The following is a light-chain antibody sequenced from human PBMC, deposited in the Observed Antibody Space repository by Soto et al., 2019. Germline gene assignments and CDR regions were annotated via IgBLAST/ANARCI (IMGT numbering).Light chain of an antibody. CDR2: QAS. Sequence: DIQMTQSPSTLSASVGDRVTITCRASQSLSKWLAWYQQKPGKAPKLLIYQASNLEDGVPSRFSGSGSGTEFTLTISGLQPDDFATSFCQQYNIFPLTFGGGTKVEIK. J-gene: IGKJ4*01. CDR1: QSLSKW. V-gene: IGKV1-5*03. CDR3: QQYNIFPLT.